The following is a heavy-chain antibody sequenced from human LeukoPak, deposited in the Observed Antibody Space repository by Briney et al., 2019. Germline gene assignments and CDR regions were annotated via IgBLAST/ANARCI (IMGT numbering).Heavy chain of an antibody. Sequence: SETLSLTCPVSGGSISSYYWSWIRQPPGKGLEWIGYIYYSGSTNYNPSLKSRVTISVDTSKNQFSLKLSSVTAADTAVYYCAREARYNWFDPWGQGTLVTVSS. CDR2: IYYSGST. J-gene: IGHJ5*02. D-gene: IGHD6-6*01. V-gene: IGHV4-59*01. CDR3: AREARYNWFDP. CDR1: GGSISSYY.